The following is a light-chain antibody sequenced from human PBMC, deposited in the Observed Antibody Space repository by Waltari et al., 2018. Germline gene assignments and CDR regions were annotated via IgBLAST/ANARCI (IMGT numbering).Light chain of an antibody. CDR2: DVT. Sequence: QSALTQPASVSGSPGQSITISCTGTNSDIGYYNYVSWYQQYPGKAPKLIIFDVTRWPSGVSHRFSDSKSGNTASRTISGLQAEDEADYFCAAYTSTNTVIFGGGTKVTVL. J-gene: IGLJ2*01. V-gene: IGLV2-14*01. CDR3: AAYTSTNTVI. CDR1: NSDIGYYNY.